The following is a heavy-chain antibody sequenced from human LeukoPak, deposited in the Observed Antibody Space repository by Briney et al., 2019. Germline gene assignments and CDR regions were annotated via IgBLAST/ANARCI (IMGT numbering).Heavy chain of an antibody. J-gene: IGHJ5*02. D-gene: IGHD3-10*01. CDR1: GGSFSGYY. CDR2: INHSGST. CDR3: AKRGVLLWFGEYNWFDP. V-gene: IGHV4-34*01. Sequence: SETLSLTCAVYGGSFSGYYWSWIRQPPGKGLEWIGEINHSGSTNYNPSLKSRVTISVDTSKNQFSLKLSSVTAADTAVYYCAKRGVLLWFGEYNWFDPWGQGTLVTVSS.